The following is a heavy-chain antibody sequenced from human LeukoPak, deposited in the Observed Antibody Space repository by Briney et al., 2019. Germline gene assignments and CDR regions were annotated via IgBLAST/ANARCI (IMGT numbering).Heavy chain of an antibody. CDR3: ARRYSTSWAHDY. J-gene: IGHJ4*02. CDR1: GFTVSSNY. V-gene: IGHV3-66*04. D-gene: IGHD6-13*01. CDR2: IYSGGYT. Sequence: GGSLRLSCAASGFTVSSNYMSWVRQAPGKRLEWVSVIYSGGYTYYADSVKGRFTISRDNSKNALYLQMNSRRAEDTAVYFCARRYSTSWAHDYWGQGTLVTVSS.